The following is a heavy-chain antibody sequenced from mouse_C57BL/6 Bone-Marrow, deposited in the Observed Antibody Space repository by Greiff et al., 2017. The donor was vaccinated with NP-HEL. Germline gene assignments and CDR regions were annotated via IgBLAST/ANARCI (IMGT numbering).Heavy chain of an antibody. CDR1: GFTFSSYG. CDR3: ARQHYGSSYRYYFDC. D-gene: IGHD1-1*01. Sequence: VQLKESGGDLVKPGGSLKLSCAASGFTFSSYGMSWVRQTPDKRLEWVATISSGGSYTYYPDSVKGRFTISRDNAKNTLYLQMSSLKSEDTAMYYCARQHYGSSYRYYFDCWGKGTTLTVSS. V-gene: IGHV5-6*01. CDR2: ISSGGSYT. J-gene: IGHJ2*01.